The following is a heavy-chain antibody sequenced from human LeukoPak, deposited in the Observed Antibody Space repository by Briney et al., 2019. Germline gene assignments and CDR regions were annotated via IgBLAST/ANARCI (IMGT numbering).Heavy chain of an antibody. CDR2: IYYSGST. J-gene: IGHJ6*03. Sequence: PSETLSLTCTVSGGSISSYYWSWIRQPPGKALEWIGYIYYSGSTNYNPSLKSRVTISVDTSKNQFSLKLSSVTAADTAVYYCARGTWIQLSGYYYYYMDVWGKGTTVTVSS. CDR3: ARGTWIQLSGYYYYYMDV. V-gene: IGHV4-59*12. CDR1: GGSISSYY. D-gene: IGHD5-18*01.